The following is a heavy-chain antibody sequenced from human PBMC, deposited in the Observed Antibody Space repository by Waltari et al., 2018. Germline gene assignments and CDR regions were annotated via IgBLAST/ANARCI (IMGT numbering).Heavy chain of an antibody. V-gene: IGHV3-33*08. J-gene: IGHJ6*03. CDR3: ARCPDEYNYYYMEV. CDR2: IWFDGSKI. CDR1: GFGFRSFG. Sequence: QVQLVESGGGVVQPGKSLRLSCAGSGFGFRSFGIHWVRQAPGKGLEWVAIIWFDGSKIYYADYVKGRFTISRDNSRNTVYLQMNSLRPEDSGVYYCARCPDEYNYYYMEVWGRGTTVSVSS.